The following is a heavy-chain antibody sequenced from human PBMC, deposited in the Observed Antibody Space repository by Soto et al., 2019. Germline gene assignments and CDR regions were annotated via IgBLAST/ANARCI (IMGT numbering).Heavy chain of an antibody. CDR2: IYTGGST. CDR3: ARLFEAFDV. J-gene: IGHJ3*01. V-gene: IGHV3-53*01. Sequence: PGGSLRLSCAASGFSVSTNYMNWVRQAPGKGLEWVSVIYTGGSTSYADSVKGRFTISKDKSKNTVYLQMNSLRDEDTAVYYCARLFEAFDVWGHGTMVT. CDR1: GFSVSTNY.